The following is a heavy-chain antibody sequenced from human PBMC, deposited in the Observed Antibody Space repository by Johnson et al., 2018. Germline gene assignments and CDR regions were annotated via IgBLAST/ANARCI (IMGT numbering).Heavy chain of an antibody. Sequence: EVQLVESGGGLVQPGRSLRLSCAASGFTFDDYAMHWVRQAPGKGLEWVSGISWGSGSIEYADSVKGRFTISRDNAKNSLYLQMNSLRAEDTALYYCAKDAGITIRRDQYFQHWGQGTLVTVSS. V-gene: IGHV3-9*01. J-gene: IGHJ1*01. CDR3: AKDAGITIRRDQYFQH. CDR1: GFTFDDYA. D-gene: IGHD3-10*01. CDR2: ISWGSGSI.